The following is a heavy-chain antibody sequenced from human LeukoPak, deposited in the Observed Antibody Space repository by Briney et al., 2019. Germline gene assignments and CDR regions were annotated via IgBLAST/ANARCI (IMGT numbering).Heavy chain of an antibody. Sequence: PSETLSLTCTVSGGSISSGDYYWSWIRQPPGKGLEWIGYIYYSGSTYYNPSLKSRVTISVDTSKNQFSLKLSSVTAADTAVYYRARGSLLWFGEPNWFDPWGQGTLVTVSS. CDR1: GGSISSGDYY. V-gene: IGHV4-30-4*01. J-gene: IGHJ5*02. D-gene: IGHD3-10*01. CDR2: IYYSGST. CDR3: ARGSLLWFGEPNWFDP.